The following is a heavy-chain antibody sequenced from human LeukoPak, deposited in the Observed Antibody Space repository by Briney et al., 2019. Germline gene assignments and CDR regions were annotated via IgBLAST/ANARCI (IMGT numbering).Heavy chain of an antibody. CDR2: ISSSSSYI. J-gene: IGHJ4*02. CDR3: ARDPQYYYDSSGYYGY. V-gene: IGHV3-21*01. D-gene: IGHD3-22*01. Sequence: GGSLRLSCAASGFTFSSYSMNWVRQAPGKGLEWVSSISSSSSYIYYADSVKGRLTISRDNAKNSLYLQMNSLRAEDTAVYYCARDPQYYYDSSGYYGYWGQGTLVTVSS. CDR1: GFTFSSYS.